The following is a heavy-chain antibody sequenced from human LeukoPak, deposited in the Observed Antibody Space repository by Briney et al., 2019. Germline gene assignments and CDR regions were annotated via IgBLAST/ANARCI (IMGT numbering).Heavy chain of an antibody. CDR1: GGTFSSYA. CDR3: ATDYQLIYSFDY. D-gene: IGHD2-2*02. V-gene: IGHV1-69*04. Sequence: SVKVSCKASGGTFSSYAISWVRQAPGQGLEWMGRIIPILGIANYAQKFQGRVTITADKSTSTAYMELSSLRSEDTAVYYCATDYQLIYSFDYWGQGTLVTVSS. J-gene: IGHJ4*02. CDR2: IIPILGIA.